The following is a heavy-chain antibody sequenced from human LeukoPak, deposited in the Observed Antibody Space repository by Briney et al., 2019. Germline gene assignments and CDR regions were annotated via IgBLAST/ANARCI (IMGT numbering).Heavy chain of an antibody. D-gene: IGHD1-20*01. Sequence: GGSLRLSCAASGFTFSSYGMHCIHDDGSKKYHADSVKGRFTISRDNSKNTLYLQMNSLRAEDTAVYYCARAGGLYNWNFGDAIDIWGQGTMVTVSS. CDR2: IHDDGSKK. J-gene: IGHJ3*02. CDR3: ARAGGLYNWNFGDAIDI. CDR1: GFTFSSYG. V-gene: IGHV3-30*02.